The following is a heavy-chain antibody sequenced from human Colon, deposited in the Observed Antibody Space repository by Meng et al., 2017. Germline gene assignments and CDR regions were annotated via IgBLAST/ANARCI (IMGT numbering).Heavy chain of an antibody. CDR1: GGSISGEH. J-gene: IGHJ6*02. Sequence: SETLSLTCTVSGGSISGEHWSWIRQPPGKGLEWIGNIYYSGNTNYNPALKSRVTISVDTSKNQISLEVTSVTAADTAVYYCARGPHYLGFGYGLDVWGQGTMVTVSS. D-gene: IGHD3-10*01. V-gene: IGHV4-59*01. CDR3: ARGPHYLGFGYGLDV. CDR2: IYYSGNT.